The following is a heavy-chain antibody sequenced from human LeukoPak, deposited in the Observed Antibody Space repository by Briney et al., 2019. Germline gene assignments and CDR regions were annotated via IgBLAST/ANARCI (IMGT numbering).Heavy chain of an antibody. J-gene: IGHJ4*02. CDR2: ITGRGEST. Sequence: GGSLRLSCAASGFTFSSYGMNWVRQAPGKGLEWVSGITGRGESTYYADSVKGRFTISRDNSKNTLYLQMNSLRAEDTAVYYCESGYSYWGQGTLVTVSS. CDR1: GFTFSSYG. V-gene: IGHV3-23*01. D-gene: IGHD5-18*01. CDR3: ESGYSY.